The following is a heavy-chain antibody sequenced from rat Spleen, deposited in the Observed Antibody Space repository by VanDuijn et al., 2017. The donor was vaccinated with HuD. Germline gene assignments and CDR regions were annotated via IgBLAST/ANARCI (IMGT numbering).Heavy chain of an antibody. J-gene: IGHJ3*01. V-gene: IGHV5-20*01. CDR1: GFTFSDFD. Sequence: EMQLVESGGGLVQPGGSLKLSCAASGFTFSDFDMAWVRQAPTKGLEWVASISSSDSRTYYRDSVKGRFTVSRDDAKSTLYLQMDSLGSEDTATYYCTTYGGLRNWFAYWGQGTLVTVSS. D-gene: IGHD4-1*01. CDR3: TTYGGLRNWFAY. CDR2: ISSSDSRT.